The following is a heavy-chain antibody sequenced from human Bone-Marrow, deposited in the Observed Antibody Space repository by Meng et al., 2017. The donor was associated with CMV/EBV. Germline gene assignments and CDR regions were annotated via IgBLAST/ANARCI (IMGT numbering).Heavy chain of an antibody. D-gene: IGHD6-19*01. Sequence: SCAISGDSVSSNSAAWNWIRQSPSRGLEWLGRTYYRSKWYNDYAVSVKSRITINPDTSKNQFSLQLNSVTPEDTAVYYCARELLVDSGWNYFDYWGQGTLVTVSS. CDR3: ARELLVDSGWNYFDY. J-gene: IGHJ4*02. CDR1: GDSVSSNSAA. CDR2: TYYRSKWYN. V-gene: IGHV6-1*01.